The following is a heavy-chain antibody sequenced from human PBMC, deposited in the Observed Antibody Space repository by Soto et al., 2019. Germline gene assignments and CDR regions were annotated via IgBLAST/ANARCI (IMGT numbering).Heavy chain of an antibody. J-gene: IGHJ1*01. D-gene: IGHD2-21*01. CDR2: MNPNSGNT. CDR3: ARGPYCGGDCYHHHQYFQH. CDR1: GYTFTSYD. V-gene: IGHV1-8*01. Sequence: ASVKVSCKASGYTFTSYDINWVRQATGQGLEWMGWMNPNSGNTGYAQKFQGRVTMTRNTSISTAYMELSSLRSEDTAVYYCARGPYCGGDCYHHHQYFQHWGQGTLVTVST.